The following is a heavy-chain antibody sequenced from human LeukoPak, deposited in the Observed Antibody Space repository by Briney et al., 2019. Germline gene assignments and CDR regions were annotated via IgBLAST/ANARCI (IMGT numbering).Heavy chain of an antibody. J-gene: IGHJ6*02. V-gene: IGHV3-23*01. Sequence: GGSLRLSCAASGFTFSSSAMSWVRQAPGKGLEWVSGMSGSDGGTYYADSVKGRFTISRDNAKNSLYLQMNSLRAEDTALYYCVKDRYADYYDSSGMDVWGQGTTVTVSS. CDR1: GFTFSSSA. CDR2: MSGSDGGT. D-gene: IGHD3-22*01. CDR3: VKDRYADYYDSSGMDV.